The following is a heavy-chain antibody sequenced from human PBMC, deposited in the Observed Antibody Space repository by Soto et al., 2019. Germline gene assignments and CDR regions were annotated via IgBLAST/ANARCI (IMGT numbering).Heavy chain of an antibody. CDR3: AKVSSRSYFPSAFDI. CDR1: GFTFSSYA. Sequence: EVQLLESGGGLVQPGGSLRLSCAASGFTFSSYAMSWVRQAPGKGLEWVSAISGSGGSTYYADSVKGRFTISRDNSKNQRYLQMNSLRAEDTAVYYCAKVSSRSYFPSAFDIWGQGTMVTVSS. V-gene: IGHV3-23*01. CDR2: ISGSGGST. J-gene: IGHJ3*02. D-gene: IGHD2-21*01.